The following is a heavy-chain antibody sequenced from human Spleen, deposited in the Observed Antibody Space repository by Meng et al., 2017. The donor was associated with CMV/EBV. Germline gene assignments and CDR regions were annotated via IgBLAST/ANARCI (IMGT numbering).Heavy chain of an antibody. Sequence: LSCAASGFICSRYGLQWVRQAPGKGLEWVAGFSYDGTNEYYADSVKGRFTVSRDNSKDTMYLQMSSLRVEDTAVYYCARYDDYLLFDYWGQGTLVTVSS. J-gene: IGHJ4*02. CDR2: FSYDGTNE. CDR1: GFICSRYG. V-gene: IGHV3-30-3*01. D-gene: IGHD4-17*01. CDR3: ARYDDYLLFDY.